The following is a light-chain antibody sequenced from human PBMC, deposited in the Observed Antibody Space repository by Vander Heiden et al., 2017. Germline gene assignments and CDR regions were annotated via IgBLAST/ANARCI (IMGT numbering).Light chain of an antibody. CDR1: SGINVGTYR. V-gene: IGLV5-45*03. CDR3: MNWHSSAAV. J-gene: IGLJ1*01. CDR2: YKVVTDK. Sequence: AVRTQPSSLSPPAGAAASPTCPLRSGINVGTYRICWYQQQPGSPPQYLLRYKVVTDKQHGSGVPSPYCGSKYASVNAGTFLISGLQAEDEADYYCMNWHSSAAVFGTGTKVTVL.